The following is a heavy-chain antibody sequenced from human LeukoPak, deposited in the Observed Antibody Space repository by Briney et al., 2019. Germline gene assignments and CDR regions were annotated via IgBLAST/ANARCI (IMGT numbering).Heavy chain of an antibody. D-gene: IGHD2-15*01. V-gene: IGHV1-46*01. CDR1: GYTFTSYY. J-gene: IGHJ4*02. CDR3: AREYCSGGSCYGLDY. Sequence: ASVKVSCKASGYTFTSYYMHWVRQPPGQGLEWRGIINPSGGSTSYAQKFQGRVTMTRDTSTSTVYMELSSLRSEDTAVYYCAREYCSGGSCYGLDYWGQGTLVTVSS. CDR2: INPSGGST.